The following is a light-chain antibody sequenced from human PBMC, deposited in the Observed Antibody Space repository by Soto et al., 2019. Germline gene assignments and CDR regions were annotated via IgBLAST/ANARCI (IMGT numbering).Light chain of an antibody. CDR1: QSISSNF. Sequence: EIVLTQSPGTLSLSPGERATLSCRASQSISSNFLAWYQQKPGQAPRLLIYGASSRATGIPDRFSGSGSGTDFPLTISRLEPEDFAVYSCQQYGSSPLTFGGGTKVVIK. J-gene: IGKJ4*01. V-gene: IGKV3-20*01. CDR3: QQYGSSPLT. CDR2: GAS.